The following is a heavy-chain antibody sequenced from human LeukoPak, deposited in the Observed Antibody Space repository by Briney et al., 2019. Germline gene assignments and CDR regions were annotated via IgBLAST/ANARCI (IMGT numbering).Heavy chain of an antibody. Sequence: SETLSLTCTVSGGSISSDYWSWIRQPPGKGLEWIGRIYTSGSTNYNPSLKSRVTMSVDTSKNQFSLKLSSVTAADTAVYYCARSIVVPAASFYMDVWGKGTTVTVSS. CDR3: ARSIVVPAASFYMDV. CDR1: GGSISSDY. J-gene: IGHJ6*03. CDR2: IYTSGST. D-gene: IGHD2-2*01. V-gene: IGHV4-4*07.